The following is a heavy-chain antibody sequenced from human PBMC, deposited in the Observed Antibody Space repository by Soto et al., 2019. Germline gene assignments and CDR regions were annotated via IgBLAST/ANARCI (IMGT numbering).Heavy chain of an antibody. J-gene: IGHJ4*02. CDR3: ERGPQNNSPLDY. Sequence: EVQLLESGGGLVQPGGSLILSCAASGFSLGSFAMSWVRQAPGEGLEWVSSISDSGVTTYYADSVRGRFTISRDNSKNTLYLHMYSLRAVDTALYYWERGPQNNSPLDYWGRGTLVTVSS. V-gene: IGHV3-23*01. D-gene: IGHD2-21*01. CDR2: ISDSGVTT. CDR1: GFSLGSFA.